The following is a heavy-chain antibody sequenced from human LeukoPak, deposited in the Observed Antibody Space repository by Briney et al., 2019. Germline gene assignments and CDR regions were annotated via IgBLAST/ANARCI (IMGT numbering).Heavy chain of an antibody. V-gene: IGHV3-30*18. Sequence: GGSLRLSCAASGFTFSSYGMHWVRQAPGRGLEWVAVISFDGSNKYYADSVKGRFTISSDNSRKTLYLQMNSLRAEDTAVYYCAKGSTNYYDGSGTVDYWGQGTLVTVSS. CDR2: ISFDGSNK. J-gene: IGHJ4*02. D-gene: IGHD3-22*01. CDR3: AKGSTNYYDGSGTVDY. CDR1: GFTFSSYG.